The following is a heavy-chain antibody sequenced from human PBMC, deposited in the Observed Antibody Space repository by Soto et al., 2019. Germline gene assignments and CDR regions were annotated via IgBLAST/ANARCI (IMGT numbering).Heavy chain of an antibody. CDR2: IYCDEDK. V-gene: IGHV2-5*02. CDR1: GFSLTTSGVG. J-gene: IGHJ4*02. D-gene: IGHD3-3*01. CDR3: AHRVLRTVFGLVTTTAIYFDF. Sequence: QITLNESGPTVVRPTETLTLTCRFSGFSLTTSGVGVGWIRQSPGKAPEWLALIYCDEDKRYSASLKSRLTVTKDNSKNQVVLTVPDLDPTDTATYYCAHRVLRTVFGLVTTTAIYFDFWGQGTPVAVSS.